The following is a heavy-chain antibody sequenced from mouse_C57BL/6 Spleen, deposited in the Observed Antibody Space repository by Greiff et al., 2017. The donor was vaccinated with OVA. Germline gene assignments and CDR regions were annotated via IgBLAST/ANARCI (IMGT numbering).Heavy chain of an antibody. CDR3: ARVPGRYAMDY. Sequence: EVNVVESGGGLVKPGGSLKLSCAASGFTFSSYAMSWVRQTPEKRLEWVATISDGGSYTYYPDNVKGRFTISRDNAKNNLYLQMSHLKSEDTAMYYCARVPGRYAMDYWGQGTSVTVSS. D-gene: IGHD3-3*01. J-gene: IGHJ4*01. V-gene: IGHV5-4*03. CDR1: GFTFSSYA. CDR2: ISDGGSYT.